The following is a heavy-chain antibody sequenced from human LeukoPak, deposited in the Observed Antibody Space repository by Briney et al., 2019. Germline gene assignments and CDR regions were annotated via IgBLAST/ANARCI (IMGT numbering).Heavy chain of an antibody. V-gene: IGHV4-38-2*01. J-gene: IGHJ3*02. CDR3: ARQDSGYDPFDI. CDR2: IYHSGST. Sequence: SETLSLTCAVSGYSISSGYYWGWIRQPPGKGLEWIGSIYHSGSTFYNPSLKSRVTISVVTSKNQFSVKLSSVTAADTAVYYCARQDSGYDPFDIWGQGTMVTVSS. D-gene: IGHD5-12*01. CDR1: GYSISSGYY.